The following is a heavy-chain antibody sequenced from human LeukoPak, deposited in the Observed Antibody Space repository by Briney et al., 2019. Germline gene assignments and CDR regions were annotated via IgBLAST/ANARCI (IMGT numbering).Heavy chain of an antibody. Sequence: GGSLRLSGAASGLTFSSYAMSWVRQAPGKGLKWVSGISGSGGRTYYADSVKGRFTISRDNPKNTLYLQMNSLRAEDTAVYYCAKELGYCSNANCAEFDYWGQGTLVTVSS. D-gene: IGHD2-2*01. J-gene: IGHJ4*02. CDR2: ISGSGGRT. CDR3: AKELGYCSNANCAEFDY. CDR1: GLTFSSYA. V-gene: IGHV3-23*01.